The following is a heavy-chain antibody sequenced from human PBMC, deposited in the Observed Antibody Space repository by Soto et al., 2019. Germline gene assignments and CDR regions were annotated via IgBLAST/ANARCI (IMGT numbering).Heavy chain of an antibody. D-gene: IGHD3-10*01. CDR3: ARNVTMLRGLLIGSDHGFDV. V-gene: IGHV1-69*01. CDR2: IIPLFGTA. Sequence: QVQLVQSGAEVKKPGSSVKVSCRASGDTFSSDAINWVRQVPGQGLEWMGRIIPLFGTATYAQKFQGRVTMTADGSTNTAYKALSSLTSEDTAVYYCARNVTMLRGLLIGSDHGFDVWGQGTTVSVSS. CDR1: GDTFSSDA. J-gene: IGHJ6*02.